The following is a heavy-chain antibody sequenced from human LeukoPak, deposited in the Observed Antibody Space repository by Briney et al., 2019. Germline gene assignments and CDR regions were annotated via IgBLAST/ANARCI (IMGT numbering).Heavy chain of an antibody. D-gene: IGHD6-13*01. CDR3: ARHQNDGYSSRWPNFGY. J-gene: IGHJ4*02. Sequence: SETLSLTCTVSGGSISSSSYYWGWIRQPPGKGLEWIGSIYYSGSTYYNPSLKSRVTISVDTSKNQFSLKLSSVTAADTAVYYCARHQNDGYSSRWPNFGYWGQGTLVTVSS. V-gene: IGHV4-39*01. CDR1: GGSISSSSYY. CDR2: IYYSGST.